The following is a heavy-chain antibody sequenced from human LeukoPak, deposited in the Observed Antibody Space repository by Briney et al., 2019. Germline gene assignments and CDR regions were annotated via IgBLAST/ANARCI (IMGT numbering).Heavy chain of an antibody. Sequence: ASVKVSCKASGYTFTGYYMHWVRQAPGQGLEWMGWINPNSGGTNYAQKFQGRVTMTRDTSISTAYMELSRLRSDDTAVYYCARGMKGSSSWLDYSGQGTLVTVSS. D-gene: IGHD6-13*01. J-gene: IGHJ4*02. V-gene: IGHV1-2*02. CDR2: INPNSGGT. CDR1: GYTFTGYY. CDR3: ARGMKGSSSWLDY.